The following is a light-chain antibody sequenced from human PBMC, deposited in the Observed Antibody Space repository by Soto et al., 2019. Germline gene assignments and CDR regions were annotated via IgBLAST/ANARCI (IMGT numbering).Light chain of an antibody. CDR1: QSVSGW. V-gene: IGKV1-5*01. CDR2: DAS. J-gene: IGKJ1*01. Sequence: DIQMSQPPSSLSASVGDRVTIHCRASQSVSGWLAWYQQKPGEAPKLLIYDASTLESGVPSRFSGSRSGTEFTLTISSLQPDDFATYYCQQYNSYSWTFGQGTKVDIK. CDR3: QQYNSYSWT.